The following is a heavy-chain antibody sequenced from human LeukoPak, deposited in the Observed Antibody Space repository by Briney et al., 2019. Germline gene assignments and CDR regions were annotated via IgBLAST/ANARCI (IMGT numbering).Heavy chain of an antibody. CDR2: IYHSGST. D-gene: IGHD3-10*01. CDR1: GYSISSGYY. V-gene: IGHV4-38-2*01. CDR3: ARRLPIFGGRGWFDP. J-gene: IGHJ5*02. Sequence: SETLSLXCAVSGYSISSGYYWGWIRQPPGKGLEWIGSIYHSGSTYYNPSLKSRVTISVDTSKNQFSLKLSSVTAADTAVYYCARRLPIFGGRGWFDPWGQGTLVTVSS.